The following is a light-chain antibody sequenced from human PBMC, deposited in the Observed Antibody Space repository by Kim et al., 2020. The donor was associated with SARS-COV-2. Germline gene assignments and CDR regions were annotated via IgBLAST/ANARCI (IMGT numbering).Light chain of an antibody. V-gene: IGKV1-5*03. CDR3: QQYNSYPWT. CDR1: HSSSSW. J-gene: IGKJ1*01. Sequence: ASVGDRVTITCRASHSSSSWLAWYQQKPGKAPKLLIYKASSLESGVPSRFSGSGSGTEFTLTISSLQPDDFATYYCQQYNSYPWTFGQGTKVDIK. CDR2: KAS.